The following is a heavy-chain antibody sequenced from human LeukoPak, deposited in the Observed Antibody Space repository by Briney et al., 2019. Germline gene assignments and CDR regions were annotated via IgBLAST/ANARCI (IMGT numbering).Heavy chain of an antibody. D-gene: IGHD3-10*01. CDR2: ISAYNGNT. V-gene: IGHV1-18*01. CDR3: ARVGPHGSGSYFPFDY. J-gene: IGHJ4*02. Sequence: APVKVSCKASGYTFTSYGISWVRQAPGQGLEWMGWISAYNGNTNYAQKLQGRVTMTTDTSTSTAYMELRSLRSDDTAVYYCARVGPHGSGSYFPFDYWGQGTLVTVSS. CDR1: GYTFTSYG.